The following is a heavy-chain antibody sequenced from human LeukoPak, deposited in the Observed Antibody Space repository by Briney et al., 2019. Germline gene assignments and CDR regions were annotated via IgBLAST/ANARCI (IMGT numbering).Heavy chain of an antibody. Sequence: PGGSLRLSCAASGFTFSDYYMSWIRQAPGKGLEWVSYSSSSGSTIYYADSVKGRFTISRDNAKNSLYLQMNSLRAEDTAVYYCASSGSPQSEAFDIWGQGTMVTVSS. CDR2: SSSSGSTI. CDR3: ASSGSPQSEAFDI. CDR1: GFTFSDYY. J-gene: IGHJ3*02. V-gene: IGHV3-11*04. D-gene: IGHD1-26*01.